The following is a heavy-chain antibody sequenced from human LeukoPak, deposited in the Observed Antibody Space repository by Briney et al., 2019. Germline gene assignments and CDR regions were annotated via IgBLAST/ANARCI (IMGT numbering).Heavy chain of an antibody. J-gene: IGHJ6*02. CDR3: ARTPALSYYYGMDV. V-gene: IGHV4-34*01. CDR2: INHSGST. CDR1: GGSFSGYY. Sequence: PSETLSLTCAVYGGSFSGYYWSWIRQPPGKGLEWIGEINHSGSTNYNPSLKSRVTISVDTSKNQFPLKLSSVTAADTAVYYCARTPALSYYYGMDVWGQGTTVTVSS.